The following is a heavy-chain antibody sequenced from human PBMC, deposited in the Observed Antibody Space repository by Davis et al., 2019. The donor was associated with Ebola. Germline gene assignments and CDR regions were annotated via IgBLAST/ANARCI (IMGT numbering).Heavy chain of an antibody. CDR3: ARDFGDGAHFDF. V-gene: IGHV4-34*01. D-gene: IGHD3-16*01. CDR2: ISHGGTT. J-gene: IGHJ4*02. CDR1: GGSFSGYY. Sequence: PGGSLRLSCAVSGGSFSGYYWSWFRQPPGKGLEWIGEISHGGTTKYHASVKSRVTISLDTSRSQFSLTLTSVTAADTAIYYCARDFGDGAHFDFWGQGTLVTVSS.